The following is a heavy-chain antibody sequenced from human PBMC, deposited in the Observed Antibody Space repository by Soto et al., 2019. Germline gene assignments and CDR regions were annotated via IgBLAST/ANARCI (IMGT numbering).Heavy chain of an antibody. J-gene: IGHJ4*02. CDR3: AKGLFFGY. CDR2: ISYDGSNK. CDR1: GFTFSSYG. V-gene: IGHV3-30*18. Sequence: QVQLVESGGRVVQPGRSLRLSCAASGFTFSSYGMHWVRQAPGKGLEWVAVISYDGSNKYYADSVKGRFTISRDNSKNTLYLQMNSLRAEDTAVYYCAKGLFFGYWGQGTLVTVSS.